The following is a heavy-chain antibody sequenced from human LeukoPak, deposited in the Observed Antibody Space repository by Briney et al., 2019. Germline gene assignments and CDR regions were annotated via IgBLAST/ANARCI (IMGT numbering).Heavy chain of an antibody. V-gene: IGHV3-23*01. Sequence: GGSLRLSCAASGFTFDSYAMSWVRQAPGKGLEWVSAVSRFGGTTYYADSAKGRFTISRDNSNNTVYLQMNSLRGGDTALYYCVKHVGSRWSNNRLDPWGQGTLVTVS. D-gene: IGHD6-13*01. CDR3: VKHVGSRWSNNRLDP. CDR1: GFTFDSYA. CDR2: VSRFGGTT. J-gene: IGHJ5*02.